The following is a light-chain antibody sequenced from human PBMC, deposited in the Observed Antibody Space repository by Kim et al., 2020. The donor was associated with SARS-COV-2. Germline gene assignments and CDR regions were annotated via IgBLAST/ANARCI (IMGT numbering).Light chain of an antibody. V-gene: IGLV3-21*04. J-gene: IGLJ1*01. CDR2: YDS. Sequence: SYELTQPPSVSVAPGKTARITCAGNNIGSKTVHWYQQKPGQAPVLVIYYDSDRPSGIPQRFSGSNSGNTATLTISRVEAGDEADYCCQVWDSGRDPYVFGTGTKVTVL. CDR3: QVWDSGRDPYV. CDR1: NIGSKT.